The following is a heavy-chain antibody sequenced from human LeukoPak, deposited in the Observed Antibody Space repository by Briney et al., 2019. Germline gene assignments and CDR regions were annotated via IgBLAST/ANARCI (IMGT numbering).Heavy chain of an antibody. J-gene: IGHJ4*02. CDR3: ARDPRSRWELLTRFDY. CDR2: ISFDGSGQ. Sequence: PGRSLRLSCAASGFTFTAYGMHLVRQAPGKGLEWLAVISFDGSGQYYADSVKGRFTISRDDSKNMLYLQMNSLRVEDTAVYYCARDPRSRWELLTRFDYWGQGTLVTVSS. D-gene: IGHD1-26*01. V-gene: IGHV3-30*03. CDR1: GFTFTAYG.